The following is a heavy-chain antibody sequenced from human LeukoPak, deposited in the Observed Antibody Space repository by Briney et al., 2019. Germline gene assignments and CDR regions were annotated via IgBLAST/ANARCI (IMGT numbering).Heavy chain of an antibody. CDR2: VSYDGSSK. CDR3: AKDVARGGIKGSFDY. V-gene: IGHV3-30*18. D-gene: IGHD3-16*01. CDR1: GFTFTSYG. J-gene: IGHJ4*02. Sequence: GRSLRLSCAASGFTFTSYGMHWVRQAPGKGLEGVAVVSYDGSSKYYADSVKGRFTISRDNSKNTLSLQMNSLSAEDTALYYCAKDVARGGIKGSFDYWGQGTLVTVSS.